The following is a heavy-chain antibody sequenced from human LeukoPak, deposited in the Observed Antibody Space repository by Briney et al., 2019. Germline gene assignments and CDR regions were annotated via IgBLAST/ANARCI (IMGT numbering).Heavy chain of an antibody. V-gene: IGHV3-21*01. CDR2: ISSSSSYI. J-gene: IGHJ4*02. CDR1: GFTFSSYS. Sequence: PGGSLRLSCAASGFTFSSYSMNWVRQAPGKGLKRVSSISSSSSYIYYADSVKGQFTISRDNAKNSLYLQMNSLRAEDTAVYYCARSRTAMIVVVMSDYWGQGTLVTVSS. D-gene: IGHD3-22*01. CDR3: ARSRTAMIVVVMSDY.